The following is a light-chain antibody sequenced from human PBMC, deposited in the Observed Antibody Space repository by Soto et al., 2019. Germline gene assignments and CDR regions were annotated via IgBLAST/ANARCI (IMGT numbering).Light chain of an antibody. Sequence: DIQVTQSPSSLSASVGDRVTITCRTSQTINTYLNWYQQQPGKAPKLLIFAASTLHSGVPSRFSGSGSGTDFTLTITSLQPEYFATYYCQQGSSAPFTFGPGTQLEV. CDR1: QTINTY. CDR2: AAS. J-gene: IGKJ2*01. V-gene: IGKV1-39*01. CDR3: QQGSSAPFT.